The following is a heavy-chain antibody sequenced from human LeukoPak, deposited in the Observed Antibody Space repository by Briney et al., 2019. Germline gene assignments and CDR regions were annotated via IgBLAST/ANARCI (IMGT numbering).Heavy chain of an antibody. CDR2: IYYSGST. V-gene: IGHV4-61*01. CDR1: SYSISSGSY. CDR3: ARGRQQLGWFDP. D-gene: IGHD6-13*01. Sequence: PSETLSLTCTVSSYSISSGSYWGWIRQPPGKGLEWIGYIYYSGSTNYNPSLKSRVTISVDTSKNQFSLKLSSVTAADTAVYYCARGRQQLGWFDPWGQGTLVTVSS. J-gene: IGHJ5*02.